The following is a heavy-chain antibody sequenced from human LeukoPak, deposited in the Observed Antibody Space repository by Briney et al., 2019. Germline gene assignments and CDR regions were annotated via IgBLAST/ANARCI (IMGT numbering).Heavy chain of an antibody. J-gene: IGHJ4*02. Sequence: ASVKVSCKASGYTFTSYGISWVRQAPGQGLEWMGWISAYNGNTNYAQKLQGRVTMTTDTSTSTAYMELRSLRSDDTAVYYCARDWDPRYYYDSSGYLDYWGQGTLVTVSS. CDR1: GYTFTSYG. CDR2: ISAYNGNT. D-gene: IGHD3-22*01. CDR3: ARDWDPRYYYDSSGYLDY. V-gene: IGHV1-18*01.